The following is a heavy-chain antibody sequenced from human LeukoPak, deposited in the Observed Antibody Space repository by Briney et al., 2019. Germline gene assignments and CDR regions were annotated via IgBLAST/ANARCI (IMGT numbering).Heavy chain of an antibody. CDR1: GYTFTNYA. V-gene: IGHV1-3*01. D-gene: IGHD6-13*01. CDR3: AREHSTSWSDFDY. CDR2: INAGNGNT. Sequence: ASVKVSCKASGYTFTNYAMHWVRQAPGQRLEWMGWINAGNGNTKYSQNFQGRVTFTRDTSAFTVYMELSSLRSEDTAVYYCAREHSTSWSDFDYWGLGTLVTVSS. J-gene: IGHJ4*02.